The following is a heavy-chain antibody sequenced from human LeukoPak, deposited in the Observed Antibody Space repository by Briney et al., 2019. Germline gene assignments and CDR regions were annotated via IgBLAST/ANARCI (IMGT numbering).Heavy chain of an antibody. CDR3: AKSGSGGNYLYYYYYGMDV. J-gene: IGHJ6*02. CDR1: GGTFSSYA. Sequence: SVKVSCKASGGTFSSYAISWVRQAPGQGLEWMGGIIPIFGTANYAQKFQGRVTITADESTSTAYMELSSLRSEDTAVYYCAKSGSGGNYLYYYYYGMDVWGQGTTVTVSS. CDR2: IIPIFGTA. D-gene: IGHD2-15*01. V-gene: IGHV1-69*13.